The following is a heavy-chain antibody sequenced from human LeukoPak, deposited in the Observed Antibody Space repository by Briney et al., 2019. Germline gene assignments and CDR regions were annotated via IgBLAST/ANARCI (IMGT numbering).Heavy chain of an antibody. CDR1: GGTFSSYA. D-gene: IGHD3-22*01. V-gene: IGHV1-24*01. CDR2: FDPEDGET. Sequence: ASVKVSCKASGGTFSSYAISWVRQAPGKGLEWMGGFDPEDGETIYAQKFQGRVTMTEDTSTDTAYMELSSLRSEDTAVYYCATLVPYYDSSGYYFDYWGQGTLVTVSS. CDR3: ATLVPYYDSSGYYFDY. J-gene: IGHJ4*02.